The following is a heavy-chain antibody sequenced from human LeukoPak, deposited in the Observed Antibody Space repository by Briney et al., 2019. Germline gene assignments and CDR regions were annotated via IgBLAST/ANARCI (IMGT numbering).Heavy chain of an antibody. CDR3: ARGRITMVRGVTRPWNFDL. CDR2: IYHSGST. Sequence: SETLSLTCAVSGGSISSGGYSWSWIRQPPGKGLEWIGYIYHSGSTYYNPSLKSRVTISVDRSKNQFSLKLSSVTATDTAVYYCARGRITMVRGVTRPWNFDLWGRGTLVTVSS. CDR1: GGSISSGGYS. J-gene: IGHJ2*01. D-gene: IGHD3-10*01. V-gene: IGHV4-30-2*01.